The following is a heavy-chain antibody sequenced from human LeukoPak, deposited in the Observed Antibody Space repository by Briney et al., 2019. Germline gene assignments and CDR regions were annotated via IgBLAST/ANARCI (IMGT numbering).Heavy chain of an antibody. V-gene: IGHV3-21*01. Sequence: GGSLRLSCAASGFTFSSYSMNWVRQAPGKGLEWVSSIISSSSYIYYADSVKGRFTISRDNAKNSLYLQMNSLRAEDTAVYYCARDGGYSYGYGMDVWGKGTTVTVSS. D-gene: IGHD5-18*01. CDR3: ARDGGYSYGYGMDV. J-gene: IGHJ6*04. CDR2: IISSSSYI. CDR1: GFTFSSYS.